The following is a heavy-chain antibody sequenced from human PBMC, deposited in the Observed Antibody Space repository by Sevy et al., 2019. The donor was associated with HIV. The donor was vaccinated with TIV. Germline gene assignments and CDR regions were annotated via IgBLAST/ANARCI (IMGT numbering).Heavy chain of an antibody. CDR1: GFTFSSYA. Sequence: GGSLRLSCAASGFTFSSYAMSWVRQAPGKGLEWVSAISGSGGSTYYADSVKGRFTISRDNSKNTRYLQMNSLRAEDTAVYYCAKDGGAGPPFDWEDYWGQGTLVTVSS. CDR2: ISGSGGST. J-gene: IGHJ4*02. CDR3: AKDGGAGPPFDWEDY. D-gene: IGHD3-9*01. V-gene: IGHV3-23*01.